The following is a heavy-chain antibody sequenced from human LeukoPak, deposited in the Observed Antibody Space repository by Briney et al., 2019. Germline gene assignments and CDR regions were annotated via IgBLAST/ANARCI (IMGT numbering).Heavy chain of an antibody. CDR1: GFTFSSYA. Sequence: GGSLRLSCAASGFTFSSYAMSWVRQAPGKGLEWVSLISGSGGSTYYADSVKGRFTISRDNSKNTLYLQMNSLRAEDTAVYYCARVYYGSGSLHYYYYYMDVWGKGTTVTISS. D-gene: IGHD3-10*01. CDR2: ISGSGGST. CDR3: ARVYYGSGSLHYYYYYMDV. J-gene: IGHJ6*03. V-gene: IGHV3-23*01.